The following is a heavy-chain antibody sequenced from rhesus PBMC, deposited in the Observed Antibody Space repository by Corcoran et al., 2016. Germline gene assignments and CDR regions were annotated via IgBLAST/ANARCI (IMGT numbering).Heavy chain of an antibody. D-gene: IGHD3-16*01. CDR2: ITSGRRN. J-gene: IGHJ4*01. V-gene: IGHV4S14*01. CDR1: KYSISSGYY. Sequence: QVQLQESGPGLVKPSETLSPTCAVSKYSISSGYYCGWIRQPPGQGLEWIGHITSGRRNYLKTSLNSRVTLSVDTSKNHFSLKLSSVTAADTAVYYCVRRASGGSFDFWGQGVLVTVSS. CDR3: VRRASGGSFDF.